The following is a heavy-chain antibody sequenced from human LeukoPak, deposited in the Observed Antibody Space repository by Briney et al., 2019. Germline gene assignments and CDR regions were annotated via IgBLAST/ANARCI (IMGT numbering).Heavy chain of an antibody. CDR3: ARDESVTGPTTFAY. Sequence: PGGSLRLSCAASGFTFRRYWMHWVRHAPGKGPVWVSRINTDGSDTIYVDSVKGRFTITRDNAKNTLFLQMNSLRAEDTAVYYCARDESVTGPTTFAYWGQGSLVTASS. J-gene: IGHJ4*02. D-gene: IGHD6-19*01. CDR2: INTDGSDT. CDR1: GFTFRRYW. V-gene: IGHV3-74*01.